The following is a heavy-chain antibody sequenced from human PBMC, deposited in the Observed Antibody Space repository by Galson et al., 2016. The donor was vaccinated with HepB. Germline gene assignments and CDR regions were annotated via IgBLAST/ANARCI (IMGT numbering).Heavy chain of an antibody. J-gene: IGHJ4*02. V-gene: IGHV3-72*01. Sequence: SLRLSCAVSGSIFSDHYMDWLRQAPGKGLEWVARSRDKANRYTTEYAASVKGRFTISRDDSQNSVYLEMNSLKTGDTALYYCARSRRGSGSFDYWGQGTPVTVSS. CDR3: ARSRRGSGSFDY. D-gene: IGHD3-10*01. CDR2: SRDKANRYTT. CDR1: GSIFSDHY.